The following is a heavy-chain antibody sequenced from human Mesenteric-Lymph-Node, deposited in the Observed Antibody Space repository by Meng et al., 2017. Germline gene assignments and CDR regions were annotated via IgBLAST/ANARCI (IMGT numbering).Heavy chain of an antibody. Sequence: QVQLVQSGAEVKKPGSSVKVSCKASGGTFSSYTITWVRQAPGQGLEWMGRIMGVGERKEEEKKGKGRGKRKGYKSSSMSEIELSSLRSEDTAMYYCARHGYKEKRGQGEGEGWGQG. V-gene: IGHV1-69*02. J-gene: IGHJ4*02. CDR2: IMGVGERK. CDR3: ARHGYKEKRGQGEGEG. D-gene: IGHD1-14*01. CDR1: GGTFSSYT.